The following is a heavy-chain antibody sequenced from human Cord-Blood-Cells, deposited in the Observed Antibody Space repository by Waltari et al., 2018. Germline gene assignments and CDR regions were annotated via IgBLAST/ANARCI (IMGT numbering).Heavy chain of an antibody. Sequence: QVQLQESGPGLVKPSQTLSLTCTVSGGSISSGSYYWSWPRQPAGKGLEWIGYIYTSGSTNYNPSLKSRVTISVDTSKNQFSLKLSSVTAADTAVYYCARRIAAAGTIYYYGMDVWGQGTTVTVSS. D-gene: IGHD6-13*01. J-gene: IGHJ6*02. V-gene: IGHV4-61*09. CDR1: GGSISSGSYY. CDR2: IYTSGST. CDR3: ARRIAAAGTIYYYGMDV.